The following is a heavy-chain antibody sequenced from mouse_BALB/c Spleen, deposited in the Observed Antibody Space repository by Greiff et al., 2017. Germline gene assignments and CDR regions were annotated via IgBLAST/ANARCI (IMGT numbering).Heavy chain of an antibody. Sequence: QVQLQQSGAELMKPGASVKISCKATGYTFSSYWLEWVKQRPGHGLEWIGEILPGSGSTNYNEKFKGKATFTADTSSNTAYMQLSSLTSEDSAVYYCARSRRDYAMDYWGQGTSVTVSS. CDR2: ILPGSGST. CDR1: GYTFSSYW. J-gene: IGHJ4*01. CDR3: ARSRRDYAMDY. V-gene: IGHV1-9*01.